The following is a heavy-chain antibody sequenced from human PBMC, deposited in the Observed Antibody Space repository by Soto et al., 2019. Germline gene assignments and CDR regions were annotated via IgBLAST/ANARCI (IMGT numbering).Heavy chain of an antibody. Sequence: QVQLVESGGGVVQPGRSLRLSCAASGFTFSSYGMHWVRQAPGKGLEWVAVISYDGSNKYYADSVKGRFTISRDNSKNTLYLQMNSLRAEDTAVYYCAKDLRAPITMVRGVINYYGMDVW. V-gene: IGHV3-30*18. J-gene: IGHJ6*01. CDR2: ISYDGSNK. D-gene: IGHD3-10*01. CDR3: AKDLRAPITMVRGVINYYGMDV. CDR1: GFTFSSYG.